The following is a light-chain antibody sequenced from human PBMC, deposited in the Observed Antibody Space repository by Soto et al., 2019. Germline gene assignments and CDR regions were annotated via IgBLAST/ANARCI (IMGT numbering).Light chain of an antibody. CDR3: SSYTSGSTL. CDR2: AVT. CDR1: SSDIGAYNY. Sequence: QSALTQPASVSGSPGQSITISCTGTSSDIGAYNYVSWYQQHPGKAPKLMIYAVTDRPSGVSSRFSGSKSANTASLTISGLQAEDEADYYCSSYTSGSTLFGTGTKLTVL. J-gene: IGLJ1*01. V-gene: IGLV2-14*01.